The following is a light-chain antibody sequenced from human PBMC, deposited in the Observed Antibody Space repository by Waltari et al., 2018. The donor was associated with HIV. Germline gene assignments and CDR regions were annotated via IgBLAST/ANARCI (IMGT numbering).Light chain of an antibody. Sequence: QSALTQPASVSGSPGQSITISCTGTSSDVGSYYLVSWYQQHPGKAPKLMIYEVSKRPSGVSNRFSGSKSGNTASLTISGLQAEDEADYYCCSYAGISTFVVFGGGTKLTVL. CDR2: EVS. J-gene: IGLJ2*01. V-gene: IGLV2-23*02. CDR1: SSDVGSYYL. CDR3: CSYAGISTFVV.